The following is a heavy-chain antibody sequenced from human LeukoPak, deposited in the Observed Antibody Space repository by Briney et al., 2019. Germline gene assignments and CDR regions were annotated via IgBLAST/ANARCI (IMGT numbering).Heavy chain of an antibody. CDR2: ISGDESST. D-gene: IGHD5-18*01. V-gene: IGHV3-74*01. CDR3: AREDRFGYNYAYGVDV. J-gene: IGHJ6*02. CDR1: GFTFSSYW. Sequence: GGSLRLSCAASGFTFSSYWMHWVRQAPGKGLVWVSRISGDESSTSYADGVKGRFTISRDNARKTLYLQMNSLRAEDRAVYYCAREDRFGYNYAYGVDVWGQGTTVSVSS.